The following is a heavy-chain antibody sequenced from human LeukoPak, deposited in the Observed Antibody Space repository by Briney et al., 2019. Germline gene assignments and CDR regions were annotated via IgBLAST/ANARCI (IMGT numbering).Heavy chain of an antibody. D-gene: IGHD4-17*01. V-gene: IGHV4-38-2*02. CDR3: ARQTTATTYDY. Sequence: PSETLSLTWTVYGYSISSGYYWGWIRQPPGKGLEWIGSIYHSGSTFYNPSLKSRVTISVDTSKNQFSLKLSSVTAADTAVYYCARQTTATTYDYWGQGTLVTVSS. CDR1: GYSISSGYY. J-gene: IGHJ4*02. CDR2: IYHSGST.